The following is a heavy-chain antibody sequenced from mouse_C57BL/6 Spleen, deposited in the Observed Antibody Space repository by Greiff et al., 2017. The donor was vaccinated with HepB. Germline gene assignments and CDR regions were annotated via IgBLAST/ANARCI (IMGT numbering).Heavy chain of an antibody. CDR2: IDPETGGT. V-gene: IGHV1-15*01. D-gene: IGHD1-1*01. Sequence: QVQLQQSGAELVRPGASVTLSCKASGYTFTDYEMHWVKQTPVHGLEWIGAIDPETGGTAYNQKFKGKAILTADKSSSTAYMELRSLTSEDSAVYYCTRERISGSSPFDYWGQGTTLTVSS. CDR1: GYTFTDYE. J-gene: IGHJ2*01. CDR3: TRERISGSSPFDY.